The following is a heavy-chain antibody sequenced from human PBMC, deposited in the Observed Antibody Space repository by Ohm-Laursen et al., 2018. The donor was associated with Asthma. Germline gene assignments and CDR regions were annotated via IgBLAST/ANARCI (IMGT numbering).Heavy chain of an antibody. D-gene: IGHD1-26*01. CDR2: ISTASTFI. V-gene: IGHV3-21*01. CDR3: ARIRPEWELPGREYSLHH. CDR1: GYTFSRYS. J-gene: IGHJ1*01. Sequence: SLRLSCAASGYTFSRYSIHWVRQVPGKGLEWVASISTASTFIYYADSVRGRFTTSRDNAKNSMYLQMNSLRAEDTALYYCARIRPEWELPGREYSLHHWGQGTQVTVSS.